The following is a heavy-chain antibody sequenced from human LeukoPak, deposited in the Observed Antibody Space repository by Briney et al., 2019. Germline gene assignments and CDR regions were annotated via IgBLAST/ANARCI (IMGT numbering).Heavy chain of an antibody. Sequence: GGSLRLSCAASGFTFNTFNMNWFRQAPGKGLEWVSCINSDGDNKYYADSVKGRFTTSRDNAKNSLSLQLNSLRVEDTAIYYCARGHYDVLASSYKWTPDYWGQGTLVTVSS. CDR1: GFTFNTFN. D-gene: IGHD3-9*01. CDR2: INSDGDNK. J-gene: IGHJ4*02. CDR3: ARGHYDVLASSYKWTPDY. V-gene: IGHV3-21*01.